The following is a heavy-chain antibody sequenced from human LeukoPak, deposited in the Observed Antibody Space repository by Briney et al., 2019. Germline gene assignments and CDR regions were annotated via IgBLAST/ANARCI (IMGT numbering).Heavy chain of an antibody. J-gene: IGHJ4*02. Sequence: SETLSLTCTVSGGSISSYYWSWIRQPPGKGLEWIGYIFYTGSTNYNPSLKSRVTISVDTSKNQFSLKLSSVTAADTAVYYCARDISGYYKRGFDYWGQGTLVTVSS. CDR2: IFYTGST. CDR3: ARDISGYYKRGFDY. CDR1: GGSISSYY. D-gene: IGHD3-22*01. V-gene: IGHV4-59*12.